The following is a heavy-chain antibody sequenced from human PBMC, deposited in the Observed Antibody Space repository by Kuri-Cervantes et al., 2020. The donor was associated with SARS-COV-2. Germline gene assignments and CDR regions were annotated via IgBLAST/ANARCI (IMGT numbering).Heavy chain of an antibody. V-gene: IGHV5-51*01. J-gene: IGHJ6*02. CDR1: GYSFTSYW. Sequence: KVSCKGSGYSFTSYWIGWVRQMPGKGLEWMGIIYPGDSDTRYSPSFQGQVTISADKSISTAYLQWSSLKASDTAMYYCARLPPNCSGGSCYDGYYYYGMDVWGQGTTVTSP. D-gene: IGHD2-15*01. CDR2: IYPGDSDT. CDR3: ARLPPNCSGGSCYDGYYYYGMDV.